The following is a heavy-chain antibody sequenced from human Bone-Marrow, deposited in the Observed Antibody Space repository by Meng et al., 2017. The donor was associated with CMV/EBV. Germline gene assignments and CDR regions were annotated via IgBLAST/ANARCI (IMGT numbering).Heavy chain of an antibody. Sequence: ASVKVSCKASGYTFTSYDINWVRQATGQGLEWMGWMNPNSGNTGYAQKFQGRVTMTTDTSTSTAYMELRSLRSDDTAVYYCARDAPHDYIDYYYYYYGMDVWGQGTTVTVSS. V-gene: IGHV1-8*01. CDR2: MNPNSGNT. CDR3: ARDAPHDYIDYYYYYYGMDV. CDR1: GYTFTSYD. J-gene: IGHJ6*02. D-gene: IGHD4-17*01.